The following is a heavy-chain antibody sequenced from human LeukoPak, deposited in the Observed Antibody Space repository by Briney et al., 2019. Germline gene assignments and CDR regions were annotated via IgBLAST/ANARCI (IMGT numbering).Heavy chain of an antibody. D-gene: IGHD2-21*02. CDR3: ARNTETAIPLPYYFDY. CDR2: INTGNGNT. Sequence: GASVKVSCKASGYTFTSYAMHWVRQAPGQRLECMGWINTGNGNTKYSQKFQARVTITRDTSASTAYMDLSSLRSEDTAVYYCARNTETAIPLPYYFDYWGQGNLVTVSS. CDR1: GYTFTSYA. V-gene: IGHV1-3*04. J-gene: IGHJ4*02.